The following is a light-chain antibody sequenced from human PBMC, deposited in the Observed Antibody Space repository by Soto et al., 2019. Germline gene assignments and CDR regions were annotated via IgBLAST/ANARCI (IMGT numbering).Light chain of an antibody. CDR1: SSDGDDYKD. CDR2: EVT. V-gene: IGLV2-14*01. CDR3: SSYTSTSTV. J-gene: IGLJ1*01. Sequence: QSALTQPASVSGSPGQSITISCTGISSDGDDYKDVSWYQQHPGKAPKLMIYEVTYRPSGVSNRFSGSKSGNTASLTISGLQAEDEAEYYCSSYTSTSTVFGTGTKLTFL.